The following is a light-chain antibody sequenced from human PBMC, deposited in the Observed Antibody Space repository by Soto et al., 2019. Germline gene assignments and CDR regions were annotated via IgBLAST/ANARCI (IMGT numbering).Light chain of an antibody. CDR1: SSDVGNYIY. V-gene: IGLV2-14*01. J-gene: IGLJ1*01. CDR3: SSYTCNNAALV. CDR2: EVS. Sequence: QSALTQPASMSGSPGQSITISCTGTSSDVGNYIYVSWYQQHPGKAPKLMIYEVSNRPSGVSYRFSGSKSGNTASLTISGTQAEDEAEDYCSSYTCNNAALVFGAGTKVTVL.